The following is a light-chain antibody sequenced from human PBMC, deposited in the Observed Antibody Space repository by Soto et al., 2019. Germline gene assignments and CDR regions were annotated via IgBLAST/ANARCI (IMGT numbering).Light chain of an antibody. CDR3: QQYNNWPPPIT. Sequence: EIVFTQAPCTLCLPQGPRANLSCRASHSVSNNYLDWYQQKPGQAPRLLIYDASNRATGIPARFSGSGSGTEFTLTISSLQSEDFAVYYCQQYNNWPPPITFGQGTRLEIK. CDR2: DAS. J-gene: IGKJ5*01. CDR1: HSVSNN. V-gene: IGKV3D-15*01.